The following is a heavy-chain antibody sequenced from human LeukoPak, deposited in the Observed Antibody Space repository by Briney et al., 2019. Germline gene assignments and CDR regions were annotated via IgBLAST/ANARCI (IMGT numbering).Heavy chain of an antibody. V-gene: IGHV4-34*01. J-gene: IGHJ4*02. CDR1: GGSFSGYY. D-gene: IGHD5-18*01. CDR3: ARGYSYGPDY. CDR2: INHSGST. Sequence: SETLSLTCAVYGGSFSGYYWSWIRQPPGKGLEWIGEINHSGSTNYNPSLKSRVTISVDTSKSQFSLKLSSVTAADTAVYYCARGYSYGPDYWGQGTLATVSS.